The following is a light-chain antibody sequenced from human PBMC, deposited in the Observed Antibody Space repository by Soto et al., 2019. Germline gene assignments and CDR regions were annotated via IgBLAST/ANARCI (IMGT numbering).Light chain of an antibody. V-gene: IGKV1-5*03. CDR2: KAS. CDR3: QQYNSYSQT. CDR1: QTISNW. Sequence: DIQMSQSPSTLSASVGDRVIITCRASQTISNWLAWYQQKPGKAPKLLIYKASSLESGVPSRFSGSGFGTEFTLTISSLQPDDFATYYCQQYNSYSQTIGQGTKVDI. J-gene: IGKJ1*01.